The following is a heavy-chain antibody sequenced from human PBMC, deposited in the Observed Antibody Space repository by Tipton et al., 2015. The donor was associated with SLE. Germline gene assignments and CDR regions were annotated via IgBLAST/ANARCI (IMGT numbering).Heavy chain of an antibody. D-gene: IGHD2-15*01. V-gene: IGHV4-59*12. Sequence: TLSLTCTVSGGSISSYYWSWIRQPPGKGLEWIGYIYYSGSTYYNPSLKSRVTISVDTSKNQFSLKLSSVTAADTAVYYCARGVAEIDYWGQETLVTVSS. CDR3: ARGVAEIDY. CDR1: GGSISSYY. J-gene: IGHJ4*02. CDR2: IYYSGST.